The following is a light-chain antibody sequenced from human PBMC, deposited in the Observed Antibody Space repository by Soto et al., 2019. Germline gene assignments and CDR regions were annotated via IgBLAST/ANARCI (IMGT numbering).Light chain of an antibody. Sequence: DILMTQSPDSLAVSLGERATINCKSSQSVLYSSNSKIYLAWYQQKQGQPPKLPIYWASTREFGVPDRFSGSGSGTDFTLTISSLQAEDVAVYYCQQYYSIPPTFGGGTKVDNK. CDR3: QQYYSIPPT. J-gene: IGKJ4*01. V-gene: IGKV4-1*01. CDR1: QSVLYSSNSKIY. CDR2: WAS.